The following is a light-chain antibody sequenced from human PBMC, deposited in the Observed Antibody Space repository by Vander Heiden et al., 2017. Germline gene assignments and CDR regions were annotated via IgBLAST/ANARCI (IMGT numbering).Light chain of an antibody. CDR1: QSLVYSEGNTY. CDR3: MQGTHCTWT. CDR2: KVS. Sequence: DVVMTQSPLSLPVTLGQPASISCRSSQSLVYSEGNTYLNWFQQRPGQSPRRLIYKVSNRDSGVPDRFSGSGSGTDFTLKISRVEAEDVGVYYCMQGTHCTWTLGQGTKVKIK. V-gene: IGKV2-30*01. J-gene: IGKJ1*01.